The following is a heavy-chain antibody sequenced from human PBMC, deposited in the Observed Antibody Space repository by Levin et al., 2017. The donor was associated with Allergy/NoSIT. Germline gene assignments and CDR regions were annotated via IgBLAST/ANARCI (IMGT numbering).Heavy chain of an antibody. Sequence: PGGSLRLSCAASGFTFSSYAMHWVRQAPGKGLEYVSAISSNGGSTYYANSVKGRFTISRDNSKNTLYLQMGSLRAEDMAVYYCARAAKTTVVLGPQDYWGQGTLVTVSS. CDR2: ISSNGGST. CDR3: ARAAKTTVVLGPQDY. J-gene: IGHJ4*02. D-gene: IGHD4-23*01. CDR1: GFTFSSYA. V-gene: IGHV3-64*01.